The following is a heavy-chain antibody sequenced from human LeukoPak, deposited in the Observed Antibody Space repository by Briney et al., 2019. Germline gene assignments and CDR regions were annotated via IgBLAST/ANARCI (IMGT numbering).Heavy chain of an antibody. CDR1: GFTFSSDG. J-gene: IGHJ5*02. Sequence: GGSLRLSCAAPGFTFSSDGMHTVRQAPGKGLEWVAVIWYDGSNKYYGDSVKGRFTTSRDNSKNTLYLQMNSLRTEDTAVYYCAKDRERAVGWFDPWGQGTLVTVSS. D-gene: IGHD4-23*01. CDR3: AKDRERAVGWFDP. V-gene: IGHV3-30*02. CDR2: IWYDGSNK.